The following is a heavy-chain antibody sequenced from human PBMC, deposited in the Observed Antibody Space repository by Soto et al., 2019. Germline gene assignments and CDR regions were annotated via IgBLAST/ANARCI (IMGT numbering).Heavy chain of an antibody. CDR2: ITISGGGT. CDR1: GFTFSTYA. CDR3: AKILTAAGLDY. Sequence: EVQLLESGGGLVQPGGSLRLSCADSGFTFSTYAMSWVRQAPGKGLEWVSSITISGGGTFYADSVKGRFTISRDNSKNTLYLQMNSLRAEDTAVYYCAKILTAAGLDYWGQGTLVTVSS. D-gene: IGHD6-13*01. J-gene: IGHJ4*02. V-gene: IGHV3-23*01.